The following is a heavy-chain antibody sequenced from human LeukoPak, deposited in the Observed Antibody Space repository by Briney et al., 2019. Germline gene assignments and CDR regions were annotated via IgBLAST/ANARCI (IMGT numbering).Heavy chain of an antibody. CDR1: GFTVSSNY. CDR2: IYSGGST. CDR3: AKHSGITMIRGVQDY. Sequence: GGSLRLSCAASGFTVSSNYMSWVRQAPGKGLEWVSVIYSGGSTYYADSVKGRFTISRDNSKNTLYLQMNSLRAEDTAVYYCAKHSGITMIRGVQDYWGQGTLVTVSS. J-gene: IGHJ4*02. V-gene: IGHV3-66*04. D-gene: IGHD3-10*01.